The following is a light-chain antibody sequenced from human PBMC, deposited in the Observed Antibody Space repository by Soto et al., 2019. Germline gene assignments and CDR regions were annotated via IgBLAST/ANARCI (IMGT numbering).Light chain of an antibody. CDR2: EVS. V-gene: IGLV2-14*01. CDR1: SNDVGAYIY. CDR3: SSYTSSSAPVV. Sequence: QSALTQPASVSGSPGQSITISCSGISNDVGAYIYVSWYQQHPGKAPKLMIYEVSNRPSGVSNRFSGSKSDNTASLTISGLLAEDEADYYCSSYTSSSAPVVFGGGTQLTVL. J-gene: IGLJ2*01.